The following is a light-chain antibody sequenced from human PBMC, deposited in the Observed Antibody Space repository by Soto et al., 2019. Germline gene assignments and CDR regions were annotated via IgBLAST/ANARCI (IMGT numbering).Light chain of an antibody. V-gene: IGKV1-39*01. CDR1: QSISSY. CDR3: QQSYSTPPS. Sequence: DIQMTQSPSSLSASVGDRVTITCRASQSISSYLNWYQQKPGKAPKLLIYAASSLQSGVPSRFSGSGSGTDFTLAISSLQPEECATYSCQQSYSTPPSFGQGTKLEIK. J-gene: IGKJ2*01. CDR2: AAS.